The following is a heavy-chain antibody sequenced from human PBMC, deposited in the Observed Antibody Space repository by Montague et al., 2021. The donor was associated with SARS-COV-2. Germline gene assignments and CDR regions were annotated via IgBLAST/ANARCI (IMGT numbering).Heavy chain of an antibody. CDR3: ARHVSDLLPFDH. V-gene: IGHV4-59*08. Sequence: SETLSLTCIVSGGSINNFYWSWIRQPPGKGLEWIGYLYYSGSTKYNPSLRSRATISLDTSKKQFSLKVHSVTAADTAVYYCARHVSDLLPFDHWGQGTLVTVSS. J-gene: IGHJ4*02. CDR2: LYYSGST. CDR1: GGSINNFY. D-gene: IGHD1-26*01.